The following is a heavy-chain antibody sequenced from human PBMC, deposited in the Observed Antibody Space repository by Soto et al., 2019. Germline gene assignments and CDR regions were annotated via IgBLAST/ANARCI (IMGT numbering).Heavy chain of an antibody. D-gene: IGHD6-13*01. Sequence: ASVKVSCKASGYTFTSYGISWVRQAPGQGLEWMGWISAYNGNTNYAQKLQGRVTMTTDTSTSTAYMELRSLRSDDTAVYYCARDPWQQLVSAVHYNWFDPWGQGTLVTV. CDR1: GYTFTSYG. CDR2: ISAYNGNT. V-gene: IGHV1-18*01. J-gene: IGHJ5*02. CDR3: ARDPWQQLVSAVHYNWFDP.